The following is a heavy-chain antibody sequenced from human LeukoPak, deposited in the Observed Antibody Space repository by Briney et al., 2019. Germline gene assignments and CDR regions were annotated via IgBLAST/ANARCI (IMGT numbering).Heavy chain of an antibody. CDR3: AKPPGLRRLDP. J-gene: IGHJ5*02. CDR2: IPYDGSNK. CDR1: GFTFSSYA. V-gene: IGHV3-30*04. D-gene: IGHD5-12*01. Sequence: GRTLRLSCAASGFTFSSYAMHWVRQAPGKGLEWVALIPYDGSNKYYADSVKGRFTVSRDNSKNTLYLQMNSLRAEDTAVYYCAKPPGLRRLDPWGQGTLVTVSS.